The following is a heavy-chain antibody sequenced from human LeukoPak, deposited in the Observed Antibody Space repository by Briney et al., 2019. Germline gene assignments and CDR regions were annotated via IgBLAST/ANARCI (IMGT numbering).Heavy chain of an antibody. J-gene: IGHJ5*02. Sequence: ASVKVSCKASGYTFTSYGISWVRQAPGQGLEWMGWISTYNGNTNYAQKLQGRVTMTTDTSTSTAYMELGSLRSDDTAVYYCARESSSWYTYWFDPWGQGTLVTVSS. CDR2: ISTYNGNT. CDR1: GYTFTSYG. D-gene: IGHD6-13*01. CDR3: ARESSSWYTYWFDP. V-gene: IGHV1-18*01.